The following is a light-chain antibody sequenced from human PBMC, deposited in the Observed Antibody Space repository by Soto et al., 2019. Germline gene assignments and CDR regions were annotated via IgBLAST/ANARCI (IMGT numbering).Light chain of an antibody. CDR2: EAS. CDR3: LQYSTYPWT. J-gene: IGKJ1*01. Sequence: DIPLTQSPSSLSASVGDRVTITCRARQDIRHDLDWFQQKPAKAPERLIYEASNLQSGVPSRVSGSGSGTEFTLTISSLQAEDFATYFCLQYSTYPWTFGQGTKVEIK. CDR1: QDIRHD. V-gene: IGKV1-17*01.